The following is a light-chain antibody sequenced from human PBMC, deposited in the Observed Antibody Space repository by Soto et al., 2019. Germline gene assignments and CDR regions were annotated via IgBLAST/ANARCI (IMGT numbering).Light chain of an antibody. J-gene: IGLJ1*01. CDR2: DVS. V-gene: IGLV2-14*01. Sequence: QSVLTQPASVSGSPGQSITISCTGTSSDVGGYNYVSWYQQHPGKAPKLMIYDVSNRPSGVSNRFSGSKSCNTASLTISGLQAEDEAAYYCSSYTSSSTYVFGTGTKVTVL. CDR3: SSYTSSSTYV. CDR1: SSDVGGYNY.